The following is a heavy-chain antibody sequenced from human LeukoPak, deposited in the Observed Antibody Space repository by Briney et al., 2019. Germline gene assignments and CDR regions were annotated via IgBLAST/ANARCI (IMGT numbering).Heavy chain of an antibody. CDR2: IYGAGAA. D-gene: IGHD6-13*01. Sequence: PGGSLRLSRAASGINHSANYMTWIREAPGKGLEWGSLIYGAGAAYYAESVRGRFIISRDNSKNTLFLQMNSLRAEDTAVYYCVSSTGQQLIHYDYWGQGTHVAVSS. CDR3: VSSTGQQLIHYDY. CDR1: GINHSANY. J-gene: IGHJ4*02. V-gene: IGHV3-66*02.